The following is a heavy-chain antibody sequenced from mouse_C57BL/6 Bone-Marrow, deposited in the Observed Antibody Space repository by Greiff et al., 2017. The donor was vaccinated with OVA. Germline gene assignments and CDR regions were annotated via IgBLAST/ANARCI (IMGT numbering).Heavy chain of an antibody. V-gene: IGHV1-81*01. Sequence: VKLQESGAELARPGASVKLSCKASGYTFTSYGISWVKQRTGQGLEWIGEIYPRSGNTYYNEKFKGKATLTADKSSSTAYMELRSLTSEDSAVYFCARWGLRDAMDYWGQGTSVTVSS. CDR3: ARWGLRDAMDY. CDR2: IYPRSGNT. D-gene: IGHD2-4*01. J-gene: IGHJ4*01. CDR1: GYTFTSYG.